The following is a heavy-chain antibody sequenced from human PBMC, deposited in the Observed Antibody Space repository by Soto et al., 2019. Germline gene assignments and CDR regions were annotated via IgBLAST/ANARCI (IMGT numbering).Heavy chain of an antibody. D-gene: IGHD4-17*01. V-gene: IGHV4-31*03. J-gene: IGHJ4*02. CDR2: IYYSGST. Sequence: ASETLSLTCTFSGCSISSGGYYWSWIRQHPGKGLEWIGYIYYSGSTYYNPSLKSRVTISVDTSKNQFSLKLSSVTAADTAVYYCARDRPYGDSHYYFDYWGQGTLVTVSS. CDR3: ARDRPYGDSHYYFDY. CDR1: GCSISSGGYY.